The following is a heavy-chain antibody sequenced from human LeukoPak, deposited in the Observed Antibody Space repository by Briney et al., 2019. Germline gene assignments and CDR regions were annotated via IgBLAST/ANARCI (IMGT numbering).Heavy chain of an antibody. CDR1: GGSVSSGSYY. CDR2: IYYSGST. J-gene: IGHJ4*02. Sequence: SETLSLTCTASGGSVSSGSYYWSWIRQPPGKGLEWIGYIYYSGSTNYNPSLKSRVTISVDTSKNQFSLKLSSVTAADTAVYYCARSFLPNYLDYWGQGTLVTVSS. V-gene: IGHV4-61*01. D-gene: IGHD1-1*01. CDR3: ARSFLPNYLDY.